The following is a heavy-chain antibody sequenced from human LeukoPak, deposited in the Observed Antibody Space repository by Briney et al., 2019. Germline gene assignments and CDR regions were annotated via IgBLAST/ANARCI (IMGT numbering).Heavy chain of an antibody. Sequence: GGSLRLSCAASGFTFSSYWMHWVRQAPGKGLVWVSRINSDGSSTSYADSVKGRFTISRDNAKNTLYLQMNSLRAEDTAVYYCARDTYDYVWGSYRLDYWGQGTLVTVSS. CDR1: GFTFSSYW. CDR3: ARDTYDYVWGSYRLDY. D-gene: IGHD3-16*02. CDR2: INSDGSST. J-gene: IGHJ4*02. V-gene: IGHV3-74*01.